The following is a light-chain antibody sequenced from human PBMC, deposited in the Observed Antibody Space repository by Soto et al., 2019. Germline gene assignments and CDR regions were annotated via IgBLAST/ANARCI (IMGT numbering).Light chain of an antibody. CDR3: QQFGDSLT. CDR1: QSVSSSY. V-gene: IGKV3-20*01. J-gene: IGKJ4*01. CDR2: GAS. Sequence: TVLTQSPGTLSLSPGERATLSCRASQSVSSSYLAWYQQKPGQAPRLLIYGASSRATGIPDRFSGSGSGTDFSLSVSRLEPEDCSVYYCQQFGDSLTFGGGTKV.